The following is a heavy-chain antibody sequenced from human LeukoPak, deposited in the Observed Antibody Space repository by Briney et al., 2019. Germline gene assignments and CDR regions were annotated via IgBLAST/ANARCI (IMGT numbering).Heavy chain of an antibody. D-gene: IGHD3-9*01. J-gene: IGHJ4*02. Sequence: SETLSLTCTVSGGSIASSSDYWGWIRQPPGKGLECIGTVYYSGSTYHNPSLKSRVTISVDTSKNQFSLKLSSVTAADTAVYYCARDYRVYDILTGYSETGGFDYWGQGTLVTVSS. CDR3: ARDYRVYDILTGYSETGGFDY. CDR1: GGSIASSSDY. V-gene: IGHV4-39*07. CDR2: VYYSGST.